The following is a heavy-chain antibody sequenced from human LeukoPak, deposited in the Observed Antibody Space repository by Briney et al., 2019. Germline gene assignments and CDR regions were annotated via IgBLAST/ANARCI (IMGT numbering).Heavy chain of an antibody. CDR1: GGSFSGYY. D-gene: IGHD1-26*01. Sequence: SETLSLXCAVYGGSFSGYYWSWIRQPPGKGLEWIGEINHSGSTNYNPSLKSRVTISVDTSKNQFSLKLSSVTAADTAVYYCASRVGYFDYWGQGTLVTVSS. J-gene: IGHJ4*02. CDR2: INHSGST. V-gene: IGHV4-34*01. CDR3: ASRVGYFDY.